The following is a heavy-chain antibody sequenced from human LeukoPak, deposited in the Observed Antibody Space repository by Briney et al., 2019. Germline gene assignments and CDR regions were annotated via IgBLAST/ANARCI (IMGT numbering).Heavy chain of an antibody. Sequence: GGSLRLSCAVSGFTFSSYWIHWVRQAPAKGLGWVSRINSDGSSPISAASVKGRFTISRDNATTTLYLQMNSLRAEDTAVYYCARDRTRPISGAPDYWGQGTLVTVSS. CDR1: GFTFSSYW. CDR3: ARDRTRPISGAPDY. CDR2: INSDGSSP. D-gene: IGHD2-8*01. J-gene: IGHJ4*02. V-gene: IGHV3-74*01.